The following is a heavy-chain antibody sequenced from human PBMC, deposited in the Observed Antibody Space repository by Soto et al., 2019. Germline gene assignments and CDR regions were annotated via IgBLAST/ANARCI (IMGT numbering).Heavy chain of an antibody. CDR1: GYTFTSYA. CDR2: INAGNGNT. CDR3: ETSSNREKWDILTGYQGFDY. Sequence: ASVKVSCKASGYTFTSYAMHLVRQAPGQRLEWMGWINAGNGNTKYSQKFQGGVTITRDTSASTAYMEPSSLRAEDTAVYYCETSSNREKWDILTGYQGFDYWGQGTLVTVTS. J-gene: IGHJ4*02. D-gene: IGHD3-9*01. V-gene: IGHV1-3*01.